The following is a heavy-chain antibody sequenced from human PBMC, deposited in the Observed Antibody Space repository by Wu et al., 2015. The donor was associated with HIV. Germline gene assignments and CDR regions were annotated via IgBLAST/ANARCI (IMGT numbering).Heavy chain of an antibody. V-gene: IGHV4-59*11. D-gene: IGHD4/OR15-4a*01. CDR2: IEYSGTT. CDR1: GGSINSHY. J-gene: IGHJ5*02. CDR3: ARENTVVLPTTSPSWFDP. Sequence: QVQLQESGPGLVKPSETLSLTCTVSGGSINSHYWSWIRQTPEKGLEWIGCIEYSGTTNYSPSLKSRVTMSIDMSNNQFSLNLSSVTAADTAVYYCARENTVVLPTTSPSWFDPWGQGTLVTVSS.